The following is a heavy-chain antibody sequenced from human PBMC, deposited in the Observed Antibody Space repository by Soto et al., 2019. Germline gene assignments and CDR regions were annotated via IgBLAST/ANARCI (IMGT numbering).Heavy chain of an antibody. CDR3: AKVKYDSSGYYRNFDY. D-gene: IGHD3-22*01. Sequence: QVQLVQSGAEVKKPGSSVEVSCKASGGTFSSYAISWVRQAPGQGLEWVGGIIPRFGTANYAQKFQGRVTITADESTSTAYMELGSLRSEDTAMYYCAKVKYDSSGYYRNFDYWGQGTMVTVSS. J-gene: IGHJ4*02. V-gene: IGHV1-69*01. CDR2: IIPRFGTA. CDR1: GGTFSSYA.